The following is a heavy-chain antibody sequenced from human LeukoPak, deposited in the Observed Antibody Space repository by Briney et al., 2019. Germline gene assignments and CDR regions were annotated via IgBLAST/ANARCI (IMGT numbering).Heavy chain of an antibody. J-gene: IGHJ3*02. CDR2: INPSGGST. D-gene: IGHD1-1*01. CDR3: ATGTPDDAFDI. V-gene: IGHV1-46*01. CDR1: GYTFTSYY. Sequence: ASVKVSCKASGYTFTSYYMHWVRQAPGQGLEWMGIINPSGGSTSYAQKFQGRVTMTEDTSTDTAYMELSSLRSEDTAVYYCATGTPDDAFDIWGQGTMVTVSS.